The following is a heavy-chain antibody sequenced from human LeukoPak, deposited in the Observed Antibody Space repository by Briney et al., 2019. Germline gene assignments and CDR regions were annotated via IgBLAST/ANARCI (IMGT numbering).Heavy chain of an antibody. Sequence: GGSLRLSWAASGFTFSTYTMYWVRHPPGKRLEWVSIIGSSGGGIHYADSVKGRFTISRDNSKNALYLQMNSLRVEDTAVYYCAIDPNWGTHSWGQGVLVTVSS. D-gene: IGHD7-27*01. J-gene: IGHJ4*02. CDR3: AIDPNWGTHS. CDR2: IGSSGGGI. CDR1: GFTFSTYT. V-gene: IGHV3-23*01.